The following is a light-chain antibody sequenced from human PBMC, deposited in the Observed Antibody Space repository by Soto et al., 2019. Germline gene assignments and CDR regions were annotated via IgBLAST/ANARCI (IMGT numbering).Light chain of an antibody. CDR2: KDT. Sequence: SYELTQPSSVSVSPGQTARITCSGDVLAKTYARWFQQKPGQAPVLVIFKDTERPSDIPERFSGSTSGTTVTLTISGAQVEDEADYYCDSAADNNWVFGGGTKVTVL. CDR1: VLAKTY. J-gene: IGLJ3*02. CDR3: DSAADNNWV. V-gene: IGLV3-27*01.